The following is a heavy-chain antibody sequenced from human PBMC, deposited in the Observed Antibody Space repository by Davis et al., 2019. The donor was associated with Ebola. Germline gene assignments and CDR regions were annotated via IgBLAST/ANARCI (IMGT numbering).Heavy chain of an antibody. J-gene: IGHJ4*02. V-gene: IGHV3-53*01. CDR1: GFSVSDKY. Sequence: GESLKISCAASGFSVSDKYMSWVRQAPGKGLEWVSLIYSGGSTYYADSVKGRFTISRGNSKNTLYLQMNSLRAEDTAVYYCARDRGYSSGWFDYWGQGTLVTVSS. D-gene: IGHD6-19*01. CDR3: ARDRGYSSGWFDY. CDR2: IYSGGST.